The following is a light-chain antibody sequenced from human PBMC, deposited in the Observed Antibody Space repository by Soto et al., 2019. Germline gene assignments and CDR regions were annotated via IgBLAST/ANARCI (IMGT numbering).Light chain of an antibody. CDR2: SAS. J-gene: IGKJ4*01. CDR3: QQLSRYPLT. CDR1: QALSNY. Sequence: DIQLTQSPSVLSASFGDTVTITCRASQALSNYLAWYQQKPGKAPDLLIYSASTLQSGVPPRFSGSGSETEFSLTIRALQPEDFATYYCQQLSRYPLTFGGGTKVDIK. V-gene: IGKV1-9*01.